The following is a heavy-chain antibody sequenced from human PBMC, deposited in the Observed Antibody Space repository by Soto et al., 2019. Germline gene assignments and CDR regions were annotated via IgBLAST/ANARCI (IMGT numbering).Heavy chain of an antibody. CDR2: TSGSGGST. CDR1: GFTFSSYA. CDR3: AKDQRGYSSTARIDH. Sequence: GSLRLSCAASGFTFSSYAMSWVRQAPGKGLEWVSSTSGSGGSTYYADSVRGRFTISRDNSKNTLWLQMSSLRAEDAALYYCAKDQRGYSSTARIDHWGQGTLVTVSS. D-gene: IGHD6-19*01. V-gene: IGHV3-23*01. J-gene: IGHJ4*02.